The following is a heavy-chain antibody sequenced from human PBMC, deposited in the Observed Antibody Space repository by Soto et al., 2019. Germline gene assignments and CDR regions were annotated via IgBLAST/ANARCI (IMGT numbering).Heavy chain of an antibody. CDR1: GFTFSSYN. Sequence: AVGSLRLSCAASGFTFSSYNMNWVRQAPGKGLEWVSYISRSSSTIYYADSVKGRFTISRDNAKSSLYLQMNSLRDEDTAVYYCAREFMTTDGMDVWGQGTTVTVSS. CDR3: AREFMTTDGMDV. D-gene: IGHD3-16*01. J-gene: IGHJ6*02. V-gene: IGHV3-48*02. CDR2: ISRSSSTI.